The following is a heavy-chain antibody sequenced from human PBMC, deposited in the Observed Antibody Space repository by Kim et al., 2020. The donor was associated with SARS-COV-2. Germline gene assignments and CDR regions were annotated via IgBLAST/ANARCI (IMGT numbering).Heavy chain of an antibody. CDR2: ISYDGSNK. V-gene: IGHV3-30-3*01. CDR3: ARDRSTVVNYWYFDL. Sequence: GSLRLSCAASGFTFSSYAMHWVRQAPGKGLEWVAVISYDGSNKYYADSVKGRFTISRDNSKNTLYLQMNSLRAEDTAVYYCARDRSTVVNYWYFDLWGR. CDR1: GFTFSSYA. J-gene: IGHJ2*01. D-gene: IGHD4-17*01.